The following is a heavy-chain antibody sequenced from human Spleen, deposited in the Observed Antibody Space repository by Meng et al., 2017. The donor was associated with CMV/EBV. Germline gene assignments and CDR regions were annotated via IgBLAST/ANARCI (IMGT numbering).Heavy chain of an antibody. Sequence: ASVKVSCKPSGYTFTSYDINWVRQAPGQGLEWMGWISADNQNTNLIQKFQGRITLTTDTSTSTAYMELRSLRSDDTAVYYCARGGDYGDFHDPFDYWGQGTLVTVSS. J-gene: IGHJ4*02. CDR2: ISADNQNT. CDR3: ARGGDYGDFHDPFDY. CDR1: GYTFTSYD. D-gene: IGHD4-17*01. V-gene: IGHV1-18*01.